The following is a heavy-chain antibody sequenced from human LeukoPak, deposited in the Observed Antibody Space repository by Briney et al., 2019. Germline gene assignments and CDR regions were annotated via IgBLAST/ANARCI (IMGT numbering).Heavy chain of an antibody. Sequence: RGESLQISCKGSGYSFTSYWIGWVRQMPGKGLEWMGKITLSDSSATYSPSFQGHVTILIDESINTAYLEWSNLKASDTAMYYCTWGTSSTKIDYWGQGTVVTVSS. CDR1: GYSFTSYW. V-gene: IGHV5-10-1*01. J-gene: IGHJ4*02. CDR3: TWGTSSTKIDY. D-gene: IGHD3-16*01. CDR2: ITLSDSSA.